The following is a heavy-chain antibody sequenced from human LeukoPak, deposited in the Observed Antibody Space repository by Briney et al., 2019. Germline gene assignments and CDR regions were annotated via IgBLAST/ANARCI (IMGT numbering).Heavy chain of an antibody. Sequence: GGSLRLSCAASGFTFGSYWMSWVRQAPGKGLEWVANIKQDGSEKYYVDSVKGRFTISRDNAKNSLYLQMNSLRAEDTAVYYCARDKYSSSWFSYYYYYMDVWGKGTTVTISS. CDR2: IKQDGSEK. J-gene: IGHJ6*03. CDR3: ARDKYSSSWFSYYYYYMDV. V-gene: IGHV3-7*03. D-gene: IGHD6-13*01. CDR1: GFTFGSYW.